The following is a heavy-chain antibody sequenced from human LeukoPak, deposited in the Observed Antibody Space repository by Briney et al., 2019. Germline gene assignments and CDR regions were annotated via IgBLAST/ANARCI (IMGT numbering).Heavy chain of an antibody. CDR3: ARDRAAVAGAPFDY. V-gene: IGHV1-18*01. D-gene: IGHD6-19*01. Sequence: ASVKVSCKASGYTFTSYGISWVRQAPGQGLEWTGWISVYNGKTNYAQNLQGRVTMTTDTSTSTAYMELRSLRSDDTAVYYCARDRAAVAGAPFDYWGQGILVTVSS. CDR2: ISVYNGKT. J-gene: IGHJ4*02. CDR1: GYTFTSYG.